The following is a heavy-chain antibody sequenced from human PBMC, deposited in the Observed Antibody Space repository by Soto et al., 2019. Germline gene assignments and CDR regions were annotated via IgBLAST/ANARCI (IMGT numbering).Heavy chain of an antibody. CDR2: IFHGQRT. Sequence: MQLQESGPGLVKPSGTLSLVCTVSGVCVSSDNWWSWVRQTPGKGLEWIGEIFHGQRTNYNPSLKSRVTISVDKSKNQFSLTLTSVTAADTAVYYCTKNGWYSTDVWGQGTMVTVSA. V-gene: IGHV4-4*02. CDR3: TKNGWYSTDV. J-gene: IGHJ3*01. D-gene: IGHD6-19*01. CDR1: GVCVSSDNW.